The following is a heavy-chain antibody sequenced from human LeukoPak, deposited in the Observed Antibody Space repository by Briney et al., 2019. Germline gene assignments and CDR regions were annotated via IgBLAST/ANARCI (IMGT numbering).Heavy chain of an antibody. V-gene: IGHV3-23*01. CDR1: GFTFSSYG. Sequence: GGTLRLSCAASGFTFSSYGMSWVRQAPGKGLEWVSAISGSGGSTYYADSVKGRFTISRDNSKNTLYLQMNSLRAEDTAVYYCAKDLHYYGSGSYDKSPFYYMDVWGKGTTVTISS. CDR2: ISGSGGST. D-gene: IGHD3-10*01. J-gene: IGHJ6*03. CDR3: AKDLHYYGSGSYDKSPFYYMDV.